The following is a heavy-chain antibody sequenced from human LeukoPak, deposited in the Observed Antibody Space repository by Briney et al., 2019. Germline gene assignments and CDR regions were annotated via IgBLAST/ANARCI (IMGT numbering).Heavy chain of an antibody. CDR2: IYHSGST. CDR3: ARDGVPTDY. Sequence: PSETLSLTCTVSGYSISSGYYWGWIRQPPGKGLEWIGSIYHSGSTYYNPSLKSRVTISVDTSKNQFSLKLSSVTAADTAVYYCARDGVPTDYWGQGTLVTVSS. CDR1: GYSISSGYY. D-gene: IGHD2-2*01. J-gene: IGHJ4*02. V-gene: IGHV4-38-2*02.